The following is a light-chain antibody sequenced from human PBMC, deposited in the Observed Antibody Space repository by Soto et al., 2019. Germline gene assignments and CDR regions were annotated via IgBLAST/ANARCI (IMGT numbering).Light chain of an antibody. CDR1: QGISSY. CDR3: QQPNSYPRT. J-gene: IGKJ1*01. CDR2: AAS. V-gene: IGKV1-9*01. Sequence: DIQLTQSPSFLSASVGDRVTITCRASQGISSYLAWYQKKPGKAPKLLIYAASTLQSGVPSRFSGSGSGTEFTLTISSLQPEDFATYYCQQPNSYPRTFGQGTKVEIK.